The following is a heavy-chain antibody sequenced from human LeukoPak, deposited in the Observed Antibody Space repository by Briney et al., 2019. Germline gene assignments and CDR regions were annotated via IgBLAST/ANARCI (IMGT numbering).Heavy chain of an antibody. V-gene: IGHV3-23*01. Sequence: GVSLRLSCAASGFTFSSYVMNWVRQAPGKGLEWVSGISGSGGSTYNADSVKGRFTTSRDNSNNTFYLQMNSLRAEDTAVYYCARGGPYHQTVGGALDYWGQGNPVTVSS. CDR1: GFTFSSYV. CDR3: ARGGPYHQTVGGALDY. J-gene: IGHJ4*02. CDR2: ISGSGGST. D-gene: IGHD1-26*01.